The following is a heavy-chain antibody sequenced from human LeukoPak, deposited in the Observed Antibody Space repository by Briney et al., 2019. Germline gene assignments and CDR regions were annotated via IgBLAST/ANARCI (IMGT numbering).Heavy chain of an antibody. CDR1: GISFSSHG. CDR3: ARDAGPRDYGSGSYLGY. CDR2: LWYDGSNI. D-gene: IGHD3-10*01. J-gene: IGHJ4*02. Sequence: GTSLRLSCAASGISFSSHGMHWVRQAPGKGLEWVAVLWYDGSNIYYADSVKGRFTISRDNAKNSLYLQMNSLRDEDTAVYYCARDAGPRDYGSGSYLGYWGQGTLVTVSS. V-gene: IGHV3-33*01.